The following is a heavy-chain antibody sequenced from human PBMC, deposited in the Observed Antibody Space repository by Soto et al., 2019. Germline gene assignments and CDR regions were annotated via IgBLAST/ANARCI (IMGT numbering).Heavy chain of an antibody. Sequence: GGSLRLSCAASGFTFSSYAMSWVRQAPGKGLEWVSAISGSGGSTYYADSVKGRFTISRDNSKNTLYLQMNSLRAEDTAVYYCAKVGYDFWSGYPLDPPYYYYGMDVWGQGTTVTVSS. D-gene: IGHD3-3*01. J-gene: IGHJ6*02. CDR1: GFTFSSYA. CDR3: AKVGYDFWSGYPLDPPYYYYGMDV. V-gene: IGHV3-23*01. CDR2: ISGSGGST.